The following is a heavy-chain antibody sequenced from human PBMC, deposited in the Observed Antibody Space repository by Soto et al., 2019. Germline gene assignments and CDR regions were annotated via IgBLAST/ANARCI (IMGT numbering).Heavy chain of an antibody. Sequence: GGSLRLSCAASGFTFSNAWMSWVRQAPGKGLEWVGRIKSKTDGGTTDYAAPVKGRFTISRDDSKNTLYLQMNSLKTEDTAVYYCTTDSSGYDLTPPLRRGNYYYYYMDVWGKGTTVTVSS. J-gene: IGHJ6*03. CDR1: GFTFSNAW. V-gene: IGHV3-15*01. CDR2: IKSKTDGGTT. CDR3: TTDSSGYDLTPPLRRGNYYYYYMDV. D-gene: IGHD5-12*01.